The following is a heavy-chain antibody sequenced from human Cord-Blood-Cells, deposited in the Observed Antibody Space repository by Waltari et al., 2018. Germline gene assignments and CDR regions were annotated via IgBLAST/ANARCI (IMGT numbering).Heavy chain of an antibody. V-gene: IGHV1-8*03. D-gene: IGHD5-18*01. CDR3: ARGRELWYAFDI. CDR2: MYPNSGNT. J-gene: IGHJ3*02. Sequence: QVQLVQSGAEVKKPGASVKVSCKASGYTFTSYDINWVRQATGQGLEWMGWMYPNSGNTGYAQKVQVRVTITRNTSISTAYMELSSLRSEDTAVYYCARGRELWYAFDIWGQGTMVTVSS. CDR1: GYTFTSYD.